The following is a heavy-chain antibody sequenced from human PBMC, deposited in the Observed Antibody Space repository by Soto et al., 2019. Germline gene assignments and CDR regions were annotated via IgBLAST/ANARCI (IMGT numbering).Heavy chain of an antibody. CDR1: GGSISSTSYY. D-gene: IGHD3-10*01. J-gene: IGHJ6*02. V-gene: IGHV4-39*01. CDR3: VRHDYYGSGSYKGTHYYYYGMDV. Sequence: PSETLSLTCAVSGGSISSTSYYWGWIRQPPGKGLEWIGSIYYSGSTYYNPSLKSRVTISVDTSKNQFSLKLSSVTAADTAVYYCVRHDYYGSGSYKGTHYYYYGMDVWGQGTTVTVSS. CDR2: IYYSGST.